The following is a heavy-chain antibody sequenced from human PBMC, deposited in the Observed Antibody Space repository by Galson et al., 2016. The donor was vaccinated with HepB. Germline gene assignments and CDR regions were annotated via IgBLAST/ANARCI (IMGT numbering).Heavy chain of an antibody. V-gene: IGHV1-2*02. Sequence: SVKVSCKASGYTFTGYFMHWVRQAPGQGLEWMGWINPNTGDTNYAQNFQGRVTMTRDTSINSAYMDLTRLRSDDTATYFCARAGRASFGSGSYHRFDPWGQGTLVIVSS. D-gene: IGHD3-10*01. CDR1: GYTFTGYF. CDR2: INPNTGDT. CDR3: ARAGRASFGSGSYHRFDP. J-gene: IGHJ5*02.